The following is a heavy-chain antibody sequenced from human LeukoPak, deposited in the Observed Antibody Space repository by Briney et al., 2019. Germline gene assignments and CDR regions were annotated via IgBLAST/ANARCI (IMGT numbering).Heavy chain of an antibody. D-gene: IGHD5-24*01. Sequence: PSEALSLTCTVSGGSISNYYWSWIRQPPGKALEWIAHMYNSVSNYTPSLKSRVTISVDTSKNQFYMKLSSVTAADTAVYYCARHRARDGYNALAYWGQGTLVTVSS. CDR2: MYNSVS. CDR1: GGSISNYY. V-gene: IGHV4-59*08. J-gene: IGHJ4*02. CDR3: ARHRARDGYNALAY.